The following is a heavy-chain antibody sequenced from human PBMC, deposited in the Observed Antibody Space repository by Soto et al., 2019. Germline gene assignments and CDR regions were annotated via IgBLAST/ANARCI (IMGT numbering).Heavy chain of an antibody. Sequence: GGSLGLCCAAYGLTCSSYAMSWVRQAPGKGLEWVSAISGSGGSTYYADSVKGRFTISRDNSKNTLYLQMNSLRAEDTAVYYCAKDLQDRSGSTNWFDPWGQATLVTV. D-gene: IGHD3-3*01. CDR3: AKDLQDRSGSTNWFDP. CDR1: GLTCSSYA. J-gene: IGHJ5*02. V-gene: IGHV3-23*01. CDR2: ISGSGGST.